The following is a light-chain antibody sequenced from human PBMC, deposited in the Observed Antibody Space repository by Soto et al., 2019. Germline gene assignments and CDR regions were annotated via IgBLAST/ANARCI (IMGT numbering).Light chain of an antibody. Sequence: DIQMTQSPSPLSASIGDRVTITCRASQSIDNWLAWYQQKPGKAPQLLIYDASRVKTGVPSRFTASGSGTEFTLTINTLQADDSATYFCQHYNGYPYTFGPGTKLDIK. CDR2: DAS. J-gene: IGKJ2*01. V-gene: IGKV1-5*01. CDR3: QHYNGYPYT. CDR1: QSIDNW.